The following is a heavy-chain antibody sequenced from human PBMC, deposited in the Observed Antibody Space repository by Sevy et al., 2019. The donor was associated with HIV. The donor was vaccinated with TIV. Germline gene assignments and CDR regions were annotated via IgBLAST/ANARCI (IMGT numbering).Heavy chain of an antibody. CDR1: GGTFSSYA. V-gene: IGHV1-69*13. J-gene: IGHJ6*02. D-gene: IGHD3-3*01. Sequence: ASVKVSCKASGGTFSSYAISWVRQAPGQGLEWMGGIIPIFGTANYAQKFQGRVTITADESTSTAYMELSSLRSEDTAVYYCAGNSPGRITIFGGSNYGMDVWGQGTTVTVSS. CDR3: AGNSPGRITIFGGSNYGMDV. CDR2: IIPIFGTA.